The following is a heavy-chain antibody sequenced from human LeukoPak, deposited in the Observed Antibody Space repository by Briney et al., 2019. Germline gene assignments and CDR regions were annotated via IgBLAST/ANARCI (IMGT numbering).Heavy chain of an antibody. J-gene: IGHJ4*02. Sequence: SETLSLTCTVSGGSISGYYWSWIRQPPGKGLEWIGYIYYSGSTNYNPSLKSRVTISVDTSKNQFSLKLSSVTAADTAVYYCARRYSSSWYDRSAGYWGQGTLVTVSS. D-gene: IGHD6-13*01. V-gene: IGHV4-59*12. CDR1: GGSISGYY. CDR3: ARRYSSSWYDRSAGY. CDR2: IYYSGST.